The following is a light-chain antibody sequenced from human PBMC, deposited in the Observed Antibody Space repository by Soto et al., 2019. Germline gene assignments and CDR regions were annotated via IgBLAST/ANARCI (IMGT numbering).Light chain of an antibody. J-gene: IGKJ2*01. Sequence: EIVLTQSPATLSLSPGERATLSCRASQSVSSSLAWYQQKPGQAPRLLIYDASNMATGIPARFSGGGSGTDFTLTISSLEPEDFAVYYCQQRSNWYTFGQGTKLEIK. CDR2: DAS. CDR1: QSVSSS. V-gene: IGKV3-11*01. CDR3: QQRSNWYT.